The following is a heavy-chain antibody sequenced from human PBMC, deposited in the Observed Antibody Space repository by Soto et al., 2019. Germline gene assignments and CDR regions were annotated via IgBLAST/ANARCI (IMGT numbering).Heavy chain of an antibody. D-gene: IGHD6-13*01. CDR1: GFSLSNARMG. V-gene: IGHV2-26*01. Sequence: SGPTLVNPTQTLTLTCTVSGFSLSNARMGVSWIRQPPGKALEWLAHIFSNDEKSYSTSLKSRLTISKDTSKSQVVLTMTNMDPVDTATYYCARIRYRIAAAGTDLDYWGQGTLVTVSS. CDR3: ARIRYRIAAAGTDLDY. J-gene: IGHJ4*02. CDR2: IFSNDEK.